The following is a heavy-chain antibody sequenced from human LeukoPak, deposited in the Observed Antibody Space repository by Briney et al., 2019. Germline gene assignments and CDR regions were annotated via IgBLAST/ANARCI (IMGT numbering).Heavy chain of an antibody. V-gene: IGHV4-4*07. Sequence: SETLSLTCSISGGSIGNGFLNWIRQSAGKGLEWIGRVFSSGHTNYNPSLKSRVTISGDTSKNQFSLRLSSVTAADTAIYYCATSYDSSGYSVGFVSWGQGALVAVSS. CDR1: GGSIGNGF. CDR2: VFSSGHT. CDR3: ATSYDSSGYSVGFVS. J-gene: IGHJ4*02. D-gene: IGHD3-22*01.